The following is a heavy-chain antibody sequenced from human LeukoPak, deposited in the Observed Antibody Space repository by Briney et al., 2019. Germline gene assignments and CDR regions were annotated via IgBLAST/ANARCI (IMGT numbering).Heavy chain of an antibody. CDR1: GGSISSYY. Sequence: SETLSLTCTVSGGSISSYYWSWTRQPPGKGLEWIGYIYYSGSTNYNPSLKSRVTISVDTSKNQFSLKLSSVTAADTAVYYCARHRYGAFDIWGQGTMVTVSS. CDR2: IYYSGST. D-gene: IGHD3-9*01. CDR3: ARHRYGAFDI. V-gene: IGHV4-59*08. J-gene: IGHJ3*02.